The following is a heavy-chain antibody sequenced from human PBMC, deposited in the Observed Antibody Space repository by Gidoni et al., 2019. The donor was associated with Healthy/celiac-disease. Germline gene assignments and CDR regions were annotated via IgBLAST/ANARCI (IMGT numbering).Heavy chain of an antibody. Sequence: QVQLQESGPGLVKPSETLSLTCTVSGGSISSYYWSWIRQPPGKGLEWIGYIYYSGSTNYNPSLKSRVTISVDTSKNQFSLKLSSVTAADTAVYYCARGDEAPNDYWGQGTLVTVSS. J-gene: IGHJ4*02. CDR1: GGSISSYY. CDR2: IYYSGST. V-gene: IGHV4-59*01. CDR3: ARGDEAPNDY.